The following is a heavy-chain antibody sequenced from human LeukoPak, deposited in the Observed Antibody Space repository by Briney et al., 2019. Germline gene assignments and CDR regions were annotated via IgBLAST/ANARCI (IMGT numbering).Heavy chain of an antibody. CDR1: GGTFSSYA. Sequence: SVKVSCKASGGTFSSYAISWVRQAPGQGLEWMGGIIPIFGTANYAQKFQGRVTITTDESTSTAYMELSSLRSEDTAVYYCARESHYDILTGYYNGFDYWGQGTLVTVSS. CDR2: IIPIFGTA. CDR3: ARESHYDILTGYYNGFDY. V-gene: IGHV1-69*05. J-gene: IGHJ4*02. D-gene: IGHD3-9*01.